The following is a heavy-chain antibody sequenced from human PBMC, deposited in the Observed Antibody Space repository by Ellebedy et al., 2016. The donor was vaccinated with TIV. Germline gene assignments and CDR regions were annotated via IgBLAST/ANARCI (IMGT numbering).Heavy chain of an antibody. CDR3: AKASWGYSGYELGSDY. V-gene: IGHV3-23*01. D-gene: IGHD5-12*01. Sequence: GESLKISCAASGFTFSSYAMSWVRQAPGKGLEWVSAISGSGGSTYYADSVKGRFTISRDNSKNTLYLQMNSLRAEDTAVYYCAKASWGYSGYELGSDYWGQGTLVTVSS. CDR2: ISGSGGST. J-gene: IGHJ4*02. CDR1: GFTFSSYA.